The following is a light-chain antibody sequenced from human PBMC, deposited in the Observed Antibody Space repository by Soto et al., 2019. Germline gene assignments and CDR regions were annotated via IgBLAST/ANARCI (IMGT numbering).Light chain of an antibody. CDR2: GAS. CDR1: QSVSSSN. J-gene: IGKJ1*01. CDR3: QQYLTSPKT. Sequence: PGERGTLSCMARQSVSSSNFAWYQQKPAQAPRLLIYGASRRAPGIPERFSGSGSGTDFTLTISRLEPEDFAVYYCQQYLTSPKTFGQGTKVDIK. V-gene: IGKV3-20*01.